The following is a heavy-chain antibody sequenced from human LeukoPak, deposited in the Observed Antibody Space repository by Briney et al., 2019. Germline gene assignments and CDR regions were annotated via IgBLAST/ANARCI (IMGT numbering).Heavy chain of an antibody. V-gene: IGHV3-21*01. J-gene: IGHJ5*02. D-gene: IGHD5-12*01. CDR2: ISSSSSYI. Sequence: GGSLRLSCAASGITFGSYSMNWVRQAPGKGLEWVSSISSSSSYIYYADSVKGRFTISRDNAKNSLYLQMNSLRAEDTAVYYCARAPHSGYDLFGFDPWGQGTLVTVSS. CDR1: GITFGSYS. CDR3: ARAPHSGYDLFGFDP.